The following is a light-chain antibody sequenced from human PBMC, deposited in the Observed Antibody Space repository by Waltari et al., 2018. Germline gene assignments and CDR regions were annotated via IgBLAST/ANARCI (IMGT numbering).Light chain of an antibody. Sequence: EIVLTQSPGSLSLSPGERATLSCRASQSVGRTLAWYQQKPGQAPRLLIYDASSRATGIPDRFSGSGSETYFSLTISRLEPEDFAVYYCQKYGTLPATFGQGTKVEIK. V-gene: IGKV3-20*01. J-gene: IGKJ1*01. CDR2: DAS. CDR1: QSVGRT. CDR3: QKYGTLPAT.